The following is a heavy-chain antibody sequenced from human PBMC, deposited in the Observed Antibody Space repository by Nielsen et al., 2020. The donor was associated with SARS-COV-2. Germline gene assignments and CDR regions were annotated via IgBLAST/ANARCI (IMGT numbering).Heavy chain of an antibody. CDR3: ARDHSSSSPYYYYYYMDV. CDR1: GFTFSSYW. Sequence: GGSLRLSCAASGFTFSSYWMSWVRQAPGKGLEWVANINQDGSEKYYVDSVKGRFTISRDNAKNSLYLQMNSLRAEETDVYYCARDHSSSSPYYYYYYMDVWGKGTTVTVSS. J-gene: IGHJ6*03. V-gene: IGHV3-7*03. D-gene: IGHD6-6*01. CDR2: INQDGSEK.